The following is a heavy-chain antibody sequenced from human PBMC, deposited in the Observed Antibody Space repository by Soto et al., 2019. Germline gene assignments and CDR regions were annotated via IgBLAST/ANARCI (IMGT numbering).Heavy chain of an antibody. CDR1: GFSFSTYV. V-gene: IGHV3-23*01. CDR3: AKETDYGGISY. J-gene: IGHJ4*02. Sequence: PGGSLRLSCAASGFSFSTYVMSWVRQAPGKGLEWVSAISGSGGSTYYADSVKGRFTISRDNSKNTLYLQMNSLRAEDTAVYYCAKETDYGGISYWGQGTLVTVSS. D-gene: IGHD4-17*01. CDR2: ISGSGGST.